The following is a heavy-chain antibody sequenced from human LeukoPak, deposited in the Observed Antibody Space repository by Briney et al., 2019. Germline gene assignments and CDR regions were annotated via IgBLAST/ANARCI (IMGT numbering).Heavy chain of an antibody. CDR2: IYSTTTYI. Sequence: PGGSLRLSCAASGFTFSSFSMNWVRQAPGKWLEWVSSIYSTTTYIYYADSVKGRSTISRDNAENSLYLQMNSLRAEDTAVYYCARDQFIHAFDIWGQGTMVTVSS. CDR1: GFTFSSFS. J-gene: IGHJ3*02. D-gene: IGHD5-24*01. CDR3: ARDQFIHAFDI. V-gene: IGHV3-21*01.